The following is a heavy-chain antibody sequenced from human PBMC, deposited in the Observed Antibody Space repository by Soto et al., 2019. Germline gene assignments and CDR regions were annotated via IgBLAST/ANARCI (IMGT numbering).Heavy chain of an antibody. Sequence: PGGSLRLSCAASGFTFSSYWMSWVRQAPGKGLEWVANIKQDGSEKYYVDSVKGRFTISRDNAKNSLYLQMNSLRAEDTAVYYCARVPRYFDWYPLGPNNWFDPWGQGTLVTVSS. CDR2: IKQDGSEK. D-gene: IGHD3-9*01. CDR1: GFTFSSYW. V-gene: IGHV3-7*01. J-gene: IGHJ5*02. CDR3: ARVPRYFDWYPLGPNNWFDP.